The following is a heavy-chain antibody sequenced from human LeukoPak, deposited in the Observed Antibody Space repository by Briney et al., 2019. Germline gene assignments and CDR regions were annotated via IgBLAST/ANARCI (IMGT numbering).Heavy chain of an antibody. CDR1: GFTFDDYA. V-gene: IGHV3-9*01. CDR3: AKAGPYSSSWWAFGY. J-gene: IGHJ4*02. D-gene: IGHD6-13*01. Sequence: GRSLRLSCAASGFTFDDYAMHWVRQAPGKGLEWVSGISWNSGSIGYADSVKGRFTISRDNAKNSLYLQMNSLRAEDTALYYCAKAGPYSSSWWAFGYWGQGTLVTVSS. CDR2: ISWNSGSI.